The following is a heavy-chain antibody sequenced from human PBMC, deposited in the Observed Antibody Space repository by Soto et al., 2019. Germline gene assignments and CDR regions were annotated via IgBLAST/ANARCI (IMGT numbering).Heavy chain of an antibody. Sequence: ASVKVSCKVSGYTLTELSMHWVRQAPGKGLEWMGGFDPEDGETTYAQKFQGRVTMTEDTSTDTAYMELSSLRSEDTAVYYCATYRPSYSREFWVWFDPWGQGTLVTVSS. CDR1: GYTLTELS. CDR3: ATYRPSYSREFWVWFDP. V-gene: IGHV1-24*01. J-gene: IGHJ5*02. CDR2: FDPEDGET. D-gene: IGHD3-22*01.